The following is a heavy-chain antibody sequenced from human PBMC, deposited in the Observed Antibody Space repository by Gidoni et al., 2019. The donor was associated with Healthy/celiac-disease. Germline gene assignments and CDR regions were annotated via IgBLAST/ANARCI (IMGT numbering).Heavy chain of an antibody. V-gene: IGHV3-21*01. Sequence: EVQLVESGGGLVKPGGSLRLSCAASGFTFSSYSMNWVRQAPGKGLEWVSSISSSSSYIYYADSVKGRFTISRDNAKNSLYLQMNSLRAEDTAVYYCATGQDSGPYYGGAFDIWGQGTMVTVSS. CDR2: ISSSSSYI. CDR1: GFTFSSYS. J-gene: IGHJ3*02. D-gene: IGHD4-17*01. CDR3: ATGQDSGPYYGGAFDI.